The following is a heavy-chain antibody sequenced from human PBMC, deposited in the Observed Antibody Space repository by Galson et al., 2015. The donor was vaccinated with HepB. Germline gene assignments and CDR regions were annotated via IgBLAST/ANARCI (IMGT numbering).Heavy chain of an antibody. V-gene: IGHV1-18*01. J-gene: IGHJ4*02. CDR1: GYTFTRFG. Sequence: SVKVSCKASGYTFTRFGISWVRQAPGQGLQWMGNAKYTQKLQGRVTMTTDTSTNTAYMELRSLRSDDTAMYYCARGGMATIGGPTFDYWGQGTLVTVSS. D-gene: IGHD5-24*01. CDR3: ARGGMATIGGPTFDY.